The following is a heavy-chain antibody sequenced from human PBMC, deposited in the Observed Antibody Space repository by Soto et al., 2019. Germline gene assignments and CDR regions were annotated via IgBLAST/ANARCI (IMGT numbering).Heavy chain of an antibody. CDR3: ARGGRVRYNWFDP. CDR1: GVSISSGGYY. Sequence: SETLSLTCTVSGVSISSGGYYWSWIRQHPGKGLEWIGYIYYSGSTYYNPSLKSRVTISVDTSKNQFSLKLSSVTAADTAVYYCARGGRVRYNWFDPWGQGTLVTVSS. CDR2: IYYSGST. J-gene: IGHJ5*02. D-gene: IGHD3-16*01. V-gene: IGHV4-31*03.